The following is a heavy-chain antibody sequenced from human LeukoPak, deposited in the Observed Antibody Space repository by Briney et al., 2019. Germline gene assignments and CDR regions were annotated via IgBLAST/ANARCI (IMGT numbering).Heavy chain of an antibody. Sequence: ASVKVSCKASGYTFTYHYIHLVRQAPGQGLEWMGIINPSNGDTNYAQRFQGRVTMTRDTSTSTVYMELSSLDSEDTAVYYCATEAIVVVTARDYWYFDLWGRGTLVTVSS. J-gene: IGHJ2*01. CDR3: ATEAIVVVTARDYWYFDL. D-gene: IGHD2-21*02. V-gene: IGHV1-46*01. CDR1: GYTFTYHY. CDR2: INPSNGDT.